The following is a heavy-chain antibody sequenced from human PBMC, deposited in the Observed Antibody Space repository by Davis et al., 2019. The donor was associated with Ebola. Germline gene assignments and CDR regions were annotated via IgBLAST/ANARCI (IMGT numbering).Heavy chain of an antibody. CDR2: ISYDGSNK. Sequence: GESLKISCAASGFTFSSYGMHWVRQAPGKGLEWVAVISYDGSNKYYVDSVKGRFTISRDNSKNMLYLQMSSLRAEDTAVYYCAKEAHIVGFDPWGRGTLVTVSS. J-gene: IGHJ5*02. D-gene: IGHD2-21*01. V-gene: IGHV3-30*18. CDR3: AKEAHIVGFDP. CDR1: GFTFSSYG.